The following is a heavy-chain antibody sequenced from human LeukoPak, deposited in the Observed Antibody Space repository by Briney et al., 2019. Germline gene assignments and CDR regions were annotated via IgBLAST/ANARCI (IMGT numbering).Heavy chain of an antibody. V-gene: IGHV4-34*01. D-gene: IGHD1-26*01. CDR3: ARDMVGAHYY. Sequence: SETLSLTCSVYGGSFSGYYWSWIRQPPGKGLEWIGEINHSGSTNYNPSLKSRVTISVDTSKNQFSLKLSSVTAADTAVYYCARDMVGAHYYWGQGTLVTVSS. CDR2: INHSGST. J-gene: IGHJ4*02. CDR1: GGSFSGYY.